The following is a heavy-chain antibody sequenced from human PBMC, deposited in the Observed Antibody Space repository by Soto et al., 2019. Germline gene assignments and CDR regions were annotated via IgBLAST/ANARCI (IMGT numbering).Heavy chain of an antibody. CDR1: GGYINSGGYY. Sequence: HVQLQESGPRLVKPSETLSLTCAVSGGYINSGGYYWTWIRQRPGKGLEWLAYIHHTGRTYTNPSLERRVSISVDTSANHFSVRLLSVTAADTAVYFCARHKEWLRFRYVDSWGQGTLVTVSS. CDR2: IHHTGRT. J-gene: IGHJ4*02. D-gene: IGHD3-3*01. V-gene: IGHV4-31*11. CDR3: ARHKEWLRFRYVDS.